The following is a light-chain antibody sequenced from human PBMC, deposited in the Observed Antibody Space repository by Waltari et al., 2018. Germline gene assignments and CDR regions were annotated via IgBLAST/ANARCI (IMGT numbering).Light chain of an antibody. CDR3: AAWDDSLSGHVV. V-gene: IGLV1-47*01. Sequence: QSVLTQPPSASGTPGQRVTISCSGSFSNIGANYVYWYQQFPGTAPKGLIYRNDQRPSGVPDRFSGSKSGTSASLAISGLRSEDEADYYCAAWDDSLSGHVVFGGGTKVTVV. CDR1: FSNIGANY. CDR2: RND. J-gene: IGLJ2*01.